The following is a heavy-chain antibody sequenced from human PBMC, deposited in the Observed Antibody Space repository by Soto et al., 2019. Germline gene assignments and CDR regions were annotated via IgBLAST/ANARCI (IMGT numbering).Heavy chain of an antibody. J-gene: IGHJ4*02. V-gene: IGHV3-23*01. CDR1: GFTFISYA. Sequence: GGSLRLSCAASGFTFISYAMSWVRQAPWKGLEWVSAISGSGGSTYYADSVKGRFTISRDNSKNTLYLQMNSLRAEDTAVYYCAKVGDKRLCFLFHRIEAGFDYWGQGTLVTVSS. CDR3: AKVGDKRLCFLFHRIEAGFDY. D-gene: IGHD6-25*01. CDR2: ISGSGGST.